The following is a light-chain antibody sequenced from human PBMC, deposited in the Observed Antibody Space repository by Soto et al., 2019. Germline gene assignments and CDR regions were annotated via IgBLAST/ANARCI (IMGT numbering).Light chain of an antibody. CDR3: MQAHQFPPIYT. CDR1: QSLLHRNGYNY. CDR2: LAS. V-gene: IGKV2-28*01. J-gene: IGKJ2*01. Sequence: EIVMTQSPLSLAVTPGEPASISCRSSQSLLHRNGYNYVDWFLQKPGQSPQLVIDLASNRDSGVPDRFSGSGSGTDFTLKISRVEAEDVGLYYCMQAHQFPPIYTFGQGTKLEIK.